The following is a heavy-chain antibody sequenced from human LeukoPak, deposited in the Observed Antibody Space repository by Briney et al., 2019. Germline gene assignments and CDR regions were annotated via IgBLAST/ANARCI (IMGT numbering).Heavy chain of an antibody. J-gene: IGHJ4*02. CDR1: GFTFSSYA. D-gene: IGHD5-12*01. Sequence: GGSLRLSCAASGFTFSSYAVSWVRQAPGKGLEWVSAISGSGGSTYYADSVKGRFTISRDNSKNTLYLQMNSLRAEDTAVYYCAKDQQEYSGYGTYDYWGQGTLVTVSS. CDR3: AKDQQEYSGYGTYDY. CDR2: ISGSGGST. V-gene: IGHV3-23*01.